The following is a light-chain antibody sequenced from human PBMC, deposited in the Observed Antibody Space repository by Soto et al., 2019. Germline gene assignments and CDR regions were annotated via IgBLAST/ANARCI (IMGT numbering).Light chain of an antibody. Sequence: DIQMTQSPSSLSASVGDRVTITCRASQGINSYLAWYQQKPGKVPKLLIYAASTLQSGVPSRFSGSGSGTDFILTINSLQSEDVATYYCQQYNSAPRAFGQGTKVEIK. CDR1: QGINSY. CDR3: QQYNSAPRA. CDR2: AAS. J-gene: IGKJ1*01. V-gene: IGKV1-27*01.